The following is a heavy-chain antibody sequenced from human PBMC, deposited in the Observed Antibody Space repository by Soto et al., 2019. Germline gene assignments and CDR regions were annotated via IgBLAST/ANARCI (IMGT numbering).Heavy chain of an antibody. J-gene: IGHJ4*02. D-gene: IGHD1-1*01. Sequence: GGSLRLSCEASGFIFSNYWMHWVRQTPGTGLVLVSRISNDGSITNYADSVKGRFTISIDNAKNTLYLQMNSLRAEDTAVYYCAKDLTWNQADYWGQGALVTVSS. CDR2: ISNDGSIT. V-gene: IGHV3-74*01. CDR1: GFIFSNYW. CDR3: AKDLTWNQADY.